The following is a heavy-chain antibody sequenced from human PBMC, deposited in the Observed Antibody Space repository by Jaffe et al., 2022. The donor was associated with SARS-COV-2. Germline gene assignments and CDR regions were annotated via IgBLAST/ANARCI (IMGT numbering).Heavy chain of an antibody. D-gene: IGHD2-15*01. V-gene: IGHV3-48*02. CDR2: ISSSSSTI. CDR3: AREGGNLSLEAYYYYYGMDV. J-gene: IGHJ6*02. Sequence: EVQLVESGGGLVQPGGSLRLSCAASGFTFSSYSMNWVRQAPGKGLEWVSYISSSSSTIYYADSVKGRFTISRDNAKNSLYLQMNSLRDEDTAVYYCAREGGNLSLEAYYYYYGMDVWGQGTTVTVSS. CDR1: GFTFSSYS.